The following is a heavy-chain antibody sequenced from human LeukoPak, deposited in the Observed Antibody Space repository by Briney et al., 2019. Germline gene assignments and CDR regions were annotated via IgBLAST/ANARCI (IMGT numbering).Heavy chain of an antibody. D-gene: IGHD3-10*01. Sequence: GGSLRLSCAASGFTFRNAWMSWVRQAPGKGLEWVGRIKSKTDGGTTDYAAPVKGRFTISRDDSKNTLYLQMNSLKTEDTAVYYCTTDRGGSSGYAFDIWGQGTMVTVSS. V-gene: IGHV3-15*01. CDR3: TTDRGGSSGYAFDI. CDR2: IKSKTDGGTT. CDR1: GFTFRNAW. J-gene: IGHJ3*02.